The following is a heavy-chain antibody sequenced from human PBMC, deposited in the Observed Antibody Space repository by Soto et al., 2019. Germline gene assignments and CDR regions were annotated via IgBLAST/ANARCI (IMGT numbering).Heavy chain of an antibody. V-gene: IGHV3-23*01. CDR1: GFTFNIYA. Sequence: EVQLLESGGGLVQPGGSLRLACSASGFTFNIYAMSWVRQAPGKGLEWVSGVSVSGATAHYADPVKGRFTISRDNSKNTIYLQMSSLRAEDTALYYCAKVRGPSSSGWYDFDSWGQGTLVTVSS. D-gene: IGHD6-19*01. CDR3: AKVRGPSSSGWYDFDS. CDR2: VSVSGATA. J-gene: IGHJ4*02.